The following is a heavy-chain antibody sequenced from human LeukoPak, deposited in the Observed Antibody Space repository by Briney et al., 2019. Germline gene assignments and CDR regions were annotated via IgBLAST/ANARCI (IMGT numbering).Heavy chain of an antibody. CDR3: ARGLLQLVDY. CDR2: ISSSSSYI. J-gene: IGHJ4*02. CDR1: GFTFSRYS. V-gene: IGHV3-21*01. D-gene: IGHD6-6*01. Sequence: GGSLRLSCAASGFTFSRYSMNWVRQAPGKGLEWVSSISSSSSYIYYADSVKGRFTISRDNAKNSLYLQMNSLRAEDTAVYYCARGLLQLVDYWGQGTLVTVSS.